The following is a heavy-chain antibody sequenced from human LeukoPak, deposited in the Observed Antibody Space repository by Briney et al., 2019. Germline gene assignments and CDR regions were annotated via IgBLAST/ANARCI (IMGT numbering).Heavy chain of an antibody. J-gene: IGHJ6*03. V-gene: IGHV1-69*05. CDR1: GGTFSSHA. D-gene: IGHD2-2*01. CDR3: ARGLQYQLLKALGYYYMDV. Sequence: SVKVSCKASGGTFSSHAIVWVRQAPGQGPEWMGGIIPISGTANYAQKFQGRVTITTDESTSTAYMELSSLTSDDTAVYYCARGLQYQLLKALGYYYMDVWGEGTTVTVSS. CDR2: IIPISGTA.